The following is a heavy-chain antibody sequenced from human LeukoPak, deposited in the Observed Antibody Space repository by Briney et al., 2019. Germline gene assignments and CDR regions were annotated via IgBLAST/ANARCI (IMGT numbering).Heavy chain of an antibody. D-gene: IGHD1-26*01. Sequence: PGGSLRLSCAGSGFTFNTYAMSWVRQAPGKGLEWISSISTDSLTIKYADFVSGQFTISRDNAEHLLFLQMNSLRAEDTAVYYCARKAQTGSHSGPFDIWGQGTLVTVSS. V-gene: IGHV3-48*04. CDR2: ISTDSLTI. CDR1: GFTFNTYA. J-gene: IGHJ3*02. CDR3: ARKAQTGSHSGPFDI.